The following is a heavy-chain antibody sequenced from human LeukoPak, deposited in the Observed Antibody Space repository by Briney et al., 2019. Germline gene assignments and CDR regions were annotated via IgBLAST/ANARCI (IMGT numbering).Heavy chain of an antibody. D-gene: IGHD3-9*01. CDR2: IYYGGST. Sequence: PSETLSLTCTVSGGSISSGSYYWSWIRQHPGKGLEWIGYIYYGGSTYYNPSLKSRVTISVDTSKNQFSLKLSSVTAADTAVYYCARDREDDILAGYYPFWYFDLWGRGTLVTVSS. CDR3: ARDREDDILAGYYPFWYFDL. V-gene: IGHV4-31*03. CDR1: GGSISSGSYY. J-gene: IGHJ2*01.